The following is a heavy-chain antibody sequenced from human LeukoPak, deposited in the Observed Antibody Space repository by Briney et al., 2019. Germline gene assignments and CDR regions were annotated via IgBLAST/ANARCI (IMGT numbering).Heavy chain of an antibody. D-gene: IGHD1-1*01. CDR1: GFTFSNYW. V-gene: IGHV3-74*01. J-gene: IGHJ3*02. CDR3: ARGNAHAFDI. CDR2: IHSDGSST. Sequence: PGGSLRLSCAASGFTFSNYWMRWVRQAPGKGLVWVSRIHSDGSSTTSADSVKGRFTISRDNAENTLYLQMNSLRAEDTAVYFCARGNAHAFDIWGQGTMVTVSS.